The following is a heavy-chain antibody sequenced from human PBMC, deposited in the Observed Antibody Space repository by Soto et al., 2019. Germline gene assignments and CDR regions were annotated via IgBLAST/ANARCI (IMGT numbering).Heavy chain of an antibody. CDR3: ANPSPRRYCSGGSCYTGQHNWFDP. CDR2: ISGSGGST. J-gene: IGHJ5*02. Sequence: EVQLLESGGGLVQPGGSLRLSCAASGFTFSSYAMSWVRQAPGKGLEWVSAISGSGGSTYYADSVKGRFTISRDNSKNTLYLQRNSLRAEDTAVYYCANPSPRRYCSGGSCYTGQHNWFDPWGQGTLVTVSS. D-gene: IGHD2-15*01. V-gene: IGHV3-23*01. CDR1: GFTFSSYA.